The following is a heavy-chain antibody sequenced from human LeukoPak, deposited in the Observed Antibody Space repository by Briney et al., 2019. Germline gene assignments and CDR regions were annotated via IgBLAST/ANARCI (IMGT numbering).Heavy chain of an antibody. V-gene: IGHV1-18*01. J-gene: IGHJ4*02. Sequence: GASVKVSCKASGYTFTSYGISWVRQAPGQGLEWMGWISAYNGNTNYAQKLQGRVTMTTDTSTSTAYMELRSLRSDDTAVYYCARVRVPYYYGSGTYYMNYWGQGTLVTVSS. CDR2: ISAYNGNT. D-gene: IGHD3-10*01. CDR3: ARVRVPYYYGSGTYYMNY. CDR1: GYTFTSYG.